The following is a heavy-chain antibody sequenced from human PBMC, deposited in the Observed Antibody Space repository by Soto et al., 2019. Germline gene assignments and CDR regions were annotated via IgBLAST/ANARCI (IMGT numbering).Heavy chain of an antibody. D-gene: IGHD3-16*02. CDR2: IYHSGST. CDR3: ARAPRGITFGGVIVSNWFDP. Sequence: SETLSLTCAVSSGSISSSNWWSWVRQPPGKGLEWIGEIYHSGSTNYNPSLKSRVTISVDKSKNQFSLKLSSVTAADTAVYYCARAPRGITFGGVIVSNWFDPWGQGTLVTVSS. CDR1: SGSISSSNW. V-gene: IGHV4-4*02. J-gene: IGHJ5*02.